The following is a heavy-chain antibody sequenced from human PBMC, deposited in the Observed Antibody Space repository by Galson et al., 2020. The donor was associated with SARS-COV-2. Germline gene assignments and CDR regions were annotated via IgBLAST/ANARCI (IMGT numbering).Heavy chain of an antibody. D-gene: IGHD2-2*01. J-gene: IGHJ4*02. CDR2: INQDASFQ. V-gene: IGHV3-7*01. CDR3: ARFSSSLESY. CDR1: GFTFSAYW. Sequence: GESLKISCAASGFTFSAYWMSWVRQTPGKGLEWVAIINQDASFQEYADSVKGRFTISRDNAENSLYLQMNGLRAEDTALYYCARFSSSLESYWGQGTQVTVSS.